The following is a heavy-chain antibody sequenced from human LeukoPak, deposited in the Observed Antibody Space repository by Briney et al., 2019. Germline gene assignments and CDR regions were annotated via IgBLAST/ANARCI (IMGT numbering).Heavy chain of an antibody. J-gene: IGHJ4*02. CDR2: ITGGGGST. CDR3: AKARIAATIYPKEVNFDY. D-gene: IGHD5-12*01. CDR1: GFSFISYA. V-gene: IGHV3-23*01. Sequence: GGSLRVSCAASGFSFISYAMSWVRQAPGKGLEWVSTITGGGGSTYYADSVKGRFTISRDNSKDAFYLQMNSLRVEDTAVYYSAKARIAATIYPKEVNFDYWGQGTLLTVSS.